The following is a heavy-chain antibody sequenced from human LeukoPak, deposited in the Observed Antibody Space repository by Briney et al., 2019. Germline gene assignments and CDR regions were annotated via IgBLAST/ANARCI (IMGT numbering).Heavy chain of an antibody. D-gene: IGHD3-22*01. V-gene: IGHV3-48*03. CDR2: INSFANTF. Sequence: GGSLRLSCAVSGFAFSSYGMNWFRQAPGQGLEWVSYINSFANTFYYADSVKGRFTISRDNAKNSLFLQMNSLRAEDTAVYYCGRRDYYDIKDWGQGTLVTVSS. CDR1: GFAFSSYG. J-gene: IGHJ4*02. CDR3: GRRDYYDIKD.